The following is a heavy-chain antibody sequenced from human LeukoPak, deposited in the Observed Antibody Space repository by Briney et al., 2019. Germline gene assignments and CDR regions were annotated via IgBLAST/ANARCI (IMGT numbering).Heavy chain of an antibody. V-gene: IGHV3-30-3*01. D-gene: IGHD3-16*02. Sequence: PGRSLRLSCAASGFTFSSYAMHWVRQAPGKGLEWVAVISYDGSNKYYADSVKGRFTISRDNAKNSLYLQMNSLRAEDTAVYYCARERGGDREKLTGYFDYWGQGTLVTVSS. CDR2: ISYDGSNK. CDR3: ARERGGDREKLTGYFDY. J-gene: IGHJ4*02. CDR1: GFTFSSYA.